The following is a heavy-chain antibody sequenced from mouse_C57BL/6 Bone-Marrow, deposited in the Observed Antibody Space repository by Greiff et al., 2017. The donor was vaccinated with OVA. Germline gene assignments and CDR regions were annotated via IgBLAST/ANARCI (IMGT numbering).Heavy chain of an antibody. D-gene: IGHD4-1*01. V-gene: IGHV1-4*01. J-gene: IGHJ2*01. CDR1: GYTFTSYT. Sequence: QVQLKESGAELARPGASVKMSCKASGYTFTSYTMHWVKQRPGQGLEWIGYINPSSGYTKYNQKFKDKATLTADKSSSTAYMQLSSLTSEDSAVYYCARFLGDFDYWGQGTTLTVSS. CDR2: INPSSGYT. CDR3: ARFLGDFDY.